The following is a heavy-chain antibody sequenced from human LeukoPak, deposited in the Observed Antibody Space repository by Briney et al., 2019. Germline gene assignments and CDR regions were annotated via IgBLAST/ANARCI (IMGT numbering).Heavy chain of an antibody. CDR1: GFTFSSYS. CDR2: ITSSSSYI. Sequence: PGGSLRLSCAASGFTFSSYSMTWVRQAPGKGLEWVSSITSSSSYIYYADSLKGRFTISRDNAKNSLYLQMNSLRAEDTAVYYCARAEGGSLRSFDYWGQGTLVTVSS. J-gene: IGHJ4*02. CDR3: ARAEGGSLRSFDY. V-gene: IGHV3-21*01. D-gene: IGHD1-26*01.